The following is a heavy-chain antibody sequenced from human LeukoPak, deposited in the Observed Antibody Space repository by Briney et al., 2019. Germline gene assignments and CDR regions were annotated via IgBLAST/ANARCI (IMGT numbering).Heavy chain of an antibody. CDR1: GFIFSNCW. CDR3: ATYSTRNAREFQS. V-gene: IGHV3-7*01. CDR2: IKTDASEK. J-gene: IGHJ1*01. Sequence: EGSLRLSCETSGFIFSNCWMTWVRQAPGKGLEWVANIKTDASEKYYADSVKGRFTISRDNAKMSLYLQMNSLRVEDTAVYYCATYSTRNAREFQSWGQGTLVTVSS. D-gene: IGHD4-11*01.